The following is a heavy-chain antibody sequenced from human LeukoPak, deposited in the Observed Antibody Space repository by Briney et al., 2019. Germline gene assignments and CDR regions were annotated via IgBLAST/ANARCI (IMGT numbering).Heavy chain of an antibody. CDR3: ARTYYDFWSGYYNDY. Sequence: PGGSLRLSCAASGFTFSSYWMSWVRQAPGKGLEWVANIKQDGSEKYYVDSVKGRLTISRDNAKNSLYLQMNSLRAEDTAVYYCARTYYDFWSGYYNDYWGQGTLVTVSS. J-gene: IGHJ4*02. CDR2: IKQDGSEK. CDR1: GFTFSSYW. D-gene: IGHD3-3*01. V-gene: IGHV3-7*01.